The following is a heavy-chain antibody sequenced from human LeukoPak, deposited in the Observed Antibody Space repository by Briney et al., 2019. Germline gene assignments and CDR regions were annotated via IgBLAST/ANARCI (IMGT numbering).Heavy chain of an antibody. J-gene: IGHJ5*02. CDR2: IYHSGST. CDR3: ARENSSSSDWFDP. CDR1: GYSISSGYY. D-gene: IGHD6-6*01. Sequence: PSETLSLTCTVSGYSISSGYYWGWIRQPPGEGLEWIGSIYHSGSTYYNPSLKSRVTISVDTSKNQFSLKLSSVTAADTAVYYCARENSSSSDWFDPWGQGTLVTVSS. V-gene: IGHV4-38-2*02.